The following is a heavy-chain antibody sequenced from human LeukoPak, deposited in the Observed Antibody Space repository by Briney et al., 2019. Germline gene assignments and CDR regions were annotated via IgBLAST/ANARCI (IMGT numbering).Heavy chain of an antibody. V-gene: IGHV3-33*01. CDR3: ARDGGATLVRGVITFDY. J-gene: IGHJ4*02. CDR1: GFTFRSYG. CDR2: IWYDGSNK. Sequence: GGSLRLSCAASGFTFRSYGLHWVRQAPGKGLEWVAVIWYDGSNKFYADSVKGRFTISRDNTKNSLYLQMNSLRAEDTAVYYCARDGGATLVRGVITFDYWGQGTLVTVSS. D-gene: IGHD3-10*01.